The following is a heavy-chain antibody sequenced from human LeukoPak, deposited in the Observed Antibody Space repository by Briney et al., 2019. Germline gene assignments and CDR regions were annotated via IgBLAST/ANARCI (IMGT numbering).Heavy chain of an antibody. V-gene: IGHV4-61*05. Sequence: SETLSLTCTVSGGSISSSSYYWGWIRQPPGKGLEWIGYIYYSGSTNYNPSLKSRVTISVDTSKNQFSLKLSSVTAADTAVYYCARAHNYDSSGYYLDYWGQGTLVTVSS. CDR2: IYYSGST. CDR3: ARAHNYDSSGYYLDY. J-gene: IGHJ4*02. D-gene: IGHD3-22*01. CDR1: GGSISSSSYY.